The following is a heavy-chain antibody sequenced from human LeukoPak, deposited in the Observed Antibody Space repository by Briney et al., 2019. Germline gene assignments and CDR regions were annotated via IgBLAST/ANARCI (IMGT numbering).Heavy chain of an antibody. V-gene: IGHV1-2*02. CDR3: ARDRGELYPFDY. D-gene: IGHD3-10*01. CDR1: GYTFTGYY. CDR2: INPNSGGT. J-gene: IGHJ4*02. Sequence: ASVKVSCKASGYTFTGYYMHWVRQAPGQGLEWMGWINPNSGGTNYAQKFQGRVTMTRDTSISTAYMELSRLRSDDTAVYYCARDRGELYPFDYWGQGTLVTVSS.